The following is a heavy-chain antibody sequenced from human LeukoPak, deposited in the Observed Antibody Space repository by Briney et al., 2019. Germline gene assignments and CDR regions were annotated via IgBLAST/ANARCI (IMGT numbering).Heavy chain of an antibody. CDR3: ARDVSSRYCSSTSCSGYYYKDV. CDR2: ISAYNGNT. Sequence: ASVKVSCKASGYTFTSYGISWVRQAPGQGLEWMGWISAYNGNTNYAQKLQGRVTMTTDTSTSTAYMELRSLRSDDTAVYYCARDVSSRYCSSTSCSGYYYKDVWGKGTTVTVSS. V-gene: IGHV1-18*01. CDR1: GYTFTSYG. J-gene: IGHJ6*03. D-gene: IGHD2-2*01.